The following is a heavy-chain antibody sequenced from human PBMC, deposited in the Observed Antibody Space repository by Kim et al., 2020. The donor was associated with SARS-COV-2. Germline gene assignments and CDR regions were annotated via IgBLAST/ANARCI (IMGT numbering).Heavy chain of an antibody. CDR2: INPNSGGT. Sequence: ASVKVSCKASGYTFTGYYMHWVRQAPGQGLEWMGWINPNSGGTNYAQKFQGRVTMTRDTSISTAYMELSRLRSDDTAVYYCARALRGDSSGYTKAGYWGQGTLVTVSS. J-gene: IGHJ4*02. CDR1: GYTFTGYY. V-gene: IGHV1-2*02. CDR3: ARALRGDSSGYTKAGY. D-gene: IGHD3-22*01.